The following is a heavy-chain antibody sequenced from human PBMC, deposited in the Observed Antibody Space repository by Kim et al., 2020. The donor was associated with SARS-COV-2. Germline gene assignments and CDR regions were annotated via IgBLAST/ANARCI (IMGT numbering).Heavy chain of an antibody. D-gene: IGHD3-10*01. CDR3: AATLYGSGSYYRPLDY. V-gene: IGHV1-69*13. Sequence: SVKVSCKASGGTFSSYAISWVRQAPGQGLEWMGGIIPIFGTANYAQKFQGRVTITADESTSTAYMELSSLRSEDTAVYYCAATLYGSGSYYRPLDYWGQGTLVTVSS. J-gene: IGHJ4*02. CDR2: IIPIFGTA. CDR1: GGTFSSYA.